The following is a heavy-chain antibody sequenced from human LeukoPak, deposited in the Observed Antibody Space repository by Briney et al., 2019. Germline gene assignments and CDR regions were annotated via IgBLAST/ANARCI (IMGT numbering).Heavy chain of an antibody. CDR2: IYNSGNT. J-gene: IGHJ5*02. CDR3: ARESGSYLWRSWLNP. V-gene: IGHV4-59*01. Sequence: SETLSLTCTVSGGSTNNYYWTWIRQPPGKGLEWIGNIYNSGNTNYNPSLKSRVTISIDTSKNQFSLKVISVTAADTAIYYCARESGSYLWRSWLNPWGQGALVTVSS. D-gene: IGHD3-16*01. CDR1: GGSTNNYY.